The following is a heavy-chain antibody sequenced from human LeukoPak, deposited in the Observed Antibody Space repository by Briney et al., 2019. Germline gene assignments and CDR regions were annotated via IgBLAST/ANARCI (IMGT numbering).Heavy chain of an antibody. CDR2: INHSGST. J-gene: IGHJ4*02. CDR1: GFTFSSYS. D-gene: IGHD3-3*01. Sequence: PGGSLRLSCAASGFTFSSYSMNWVRQPPGKGRNWIGEINHSGSTNYNPSLKSRVTISVDTSKNQFSLKLSSVTAADTAVYYCARFHDFWSGYSDYWGQGTLVTVSS. V-gene: IGHV4-34*01. CDR3: ARFHDFWSGYSDY.